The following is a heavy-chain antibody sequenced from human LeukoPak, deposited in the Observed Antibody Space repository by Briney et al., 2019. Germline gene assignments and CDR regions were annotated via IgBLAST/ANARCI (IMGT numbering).Heavy chain of an antibody. D-gene: IGHD4-17*01. CDR1: GFTFSSYA. CDR3: AKDSIYDYGDYEFDY. CDR2: ISGSGGST. V-gene: IGHV3-23*01. J-gene: IGHJ4*02. Sequence: GGSLRLSCAASGFTFSSYAMSWVRQAPGKGLEWVSAISGSGGSTYYADSVKGRFTISRDNSRNTLYLQMNSLRAEDTAVYYCAKDSIYDYGDYEFDYWGQGTLVTVSS.